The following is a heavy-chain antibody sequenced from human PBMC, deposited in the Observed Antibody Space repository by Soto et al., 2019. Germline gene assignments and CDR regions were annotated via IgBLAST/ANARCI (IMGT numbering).Heavy chain of an antibody. J-gene: IGHJ3*02. D-gene: IGHD1-1*01. CDR2: MSHSGGT. CDR3: ARVERGTATTVVDAFDI. V-gene: IGHV4-34*01. Sequence: QVQLQQWGAGLLKPSETLSLTCAVYGGSVSSGSYYWSWFRQPPGKGLEWIGEMSHSGGTHFNPCLKSRVTISVDTSKNQFSLKLSFVTAADTALYYCARVERGTATTVVDAFDIWGPGTMVTVSS. CDR1: GGSVSSGSYY.